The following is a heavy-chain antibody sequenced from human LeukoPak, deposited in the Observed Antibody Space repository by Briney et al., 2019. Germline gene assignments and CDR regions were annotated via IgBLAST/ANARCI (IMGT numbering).Heavy chain of an antibody. CDR2: IRYDGSNK. CDR1: GFTFSSYG. Sequence: GGSLRLSCAASGFTFSSYGMHWVRQAPGKGLEWVAFIRYDGSNKYYADSVKGRFTISRDNSKNTLYLQMNSLRAEDTAVYYCAKDFPQNSGNYPGYWGQGALVTVSS. D-gene: IGHD1-26*01. J-gene: IGHJ4*02. CDR3: AKDFPQNSGNYPGY. V-gene: IGHV3-30*02.